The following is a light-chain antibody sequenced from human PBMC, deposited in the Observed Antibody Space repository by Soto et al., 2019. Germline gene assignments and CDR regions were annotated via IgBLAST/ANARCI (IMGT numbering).Light chain of an antibody. CDR2: DVT. Sequence: QSALTQPPSASGSPGQSVTISCTGTSSDVGYYNYVSWYQQHSGRAPELMIYDVTKRPSGVPDRFSGSKSGNTAYLTVSGLQAEDEADYCCSSHAGSAEVFGGGTKLTVL. CDR3: SSHAGSAEV. V-gene: IGLV2-8*01. J-gene: IGLJ2*01. CDR1: SSDVGYYNY.